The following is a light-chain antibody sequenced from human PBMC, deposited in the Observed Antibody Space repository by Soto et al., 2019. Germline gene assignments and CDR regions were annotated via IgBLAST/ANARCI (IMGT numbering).Light chain of an antibody. J-gene: IGKJ5*01. V-gene: IGKV1D-13*01. CDR2: HAS. CDR1: QDFRIA. Sequence: AIQLTQSPSSLSASVGDRVTISCRTSQDFRIALAWYQQKSGKAPKVLIYHASTLGSGVPSTFSGSGSGTDFTLTISRLQPEDSATYYCQHYFNYPITFGQGTRMEI. CDR3: QHYFNYPIT.